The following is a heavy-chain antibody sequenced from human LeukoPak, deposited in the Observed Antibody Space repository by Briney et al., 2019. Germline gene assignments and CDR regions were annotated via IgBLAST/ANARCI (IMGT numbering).Heavy chain of an antibody. CDR3: AKARGVVVAATSYFDY. J-gene: IGHJ4*02. D-gene: IGHD2-15*01. V-gene: IGHV3-23*01. Sequence: GGSLRLPCAASGFTFSSYAMSWVRQAPGKGLEWVSAISGSGGSTYYADSVKGRFTISRDNSKNTLYLQMNSLRAEDTAVYYCAKARGVVVAATSYFDYWGQGTLVTVSS. CDR1: GFTFSSYA. CDR2: ISGSGGST.